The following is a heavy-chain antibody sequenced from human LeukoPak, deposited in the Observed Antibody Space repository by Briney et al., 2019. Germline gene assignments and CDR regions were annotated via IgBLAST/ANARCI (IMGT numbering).Heavy chain of an antibody. D-gene: IGHD4-23*01. V-gene: IGHV3-74*01. J-gene: IGHJ5*02. Sequence: GGSLRLSCAASGFTFSSYWMHWVRQAPGKGLVWVSRINSDGSSTSYADSVKGRFTISRDNAKNTLYLQMNSPRAEDTAVYYCAQDYGGNRLFDPWGQGTLVTVSS. CDR3: AQDYGGNRLFDP. CDR2: INSDGSST. CDR1: GFTFSSYW.